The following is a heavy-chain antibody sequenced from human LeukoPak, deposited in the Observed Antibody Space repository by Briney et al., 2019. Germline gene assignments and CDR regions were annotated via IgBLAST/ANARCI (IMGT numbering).Heavy chain of an antibody. Sequence: PGGSLRLSCAASGFTFSSYAMSWVRQAPGKGLEWVSVIYSGGSTYYADSVKGRFTISRDNSKNTLYLQMNSLRAEDTAVYYCAKDRCSNGIGCYYYYMDVWGKGTTVTIYS. CDR3: AKDRCSNGIGCYYYYMDV. CDR1: GFTFSSYA. D-gene: IGHD2-8*01. V-gene: IGHV3-66*01. J-gene: IGHJ6*03. CDR2: IYSGGST.